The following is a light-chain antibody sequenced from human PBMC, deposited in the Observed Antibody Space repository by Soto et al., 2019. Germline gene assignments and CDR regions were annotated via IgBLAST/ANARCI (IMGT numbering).Light chain of an antibody. J-gene: IGKJ1*01. CDR1: QSLNSW. CDR2: KAS. CDR3: QQYSTYSRA. Sequence: DIQMTQSPSTLSASVGDRVSITCQASQSLNSWLAWYQQKPGKAPKLLIYKASSLESGVPSRFSGSGYGTEFTLTISSLQPDDFATFYCQQYSTYSRAFGQGTKV. V-gene: IGKV1-5*03.